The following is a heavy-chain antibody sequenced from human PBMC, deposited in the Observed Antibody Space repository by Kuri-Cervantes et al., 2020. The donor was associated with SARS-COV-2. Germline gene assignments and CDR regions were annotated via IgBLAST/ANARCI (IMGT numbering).Heavy chain of an antibody. Sequence: GESLKISCAASGFTFSSYWMHWVRQAPGKGLVWVSRINSDGSSTSCADSVKGRFTISRDNAKNTLYLQMNSLRAEDTAVYYCARASLDLTIFGVAYDAFDIWGQGTMVTVSS. CDR1: GFTFSSYW. CDR2: INSDGSST. D-gene: IGHD3-3*01. V-gene: IGHV3-74*01. J-gene: IGHJ3*02. CDR3: ARASLDLTIFGVAYDAFDI.